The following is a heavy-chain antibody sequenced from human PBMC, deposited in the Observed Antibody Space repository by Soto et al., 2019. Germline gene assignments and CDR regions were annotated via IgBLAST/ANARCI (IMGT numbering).Heavy chain of an antibody. Sequence: GGSLRLSCAASGFTFSDYAMSWVRQAPGKGLEWVSGISGSGGSTYHADSVKGRFTISRHNSKNTVYLQMNSLRAEDTAVYYCAKETSSWSFDYWGLGALVTVSS. V-gene: IGHV3-23*01. J-gene: IGHJ4*02. CDR1: GFTFSDYA. D-gene: IGHD6-13*01. CDR3: AKETSSWSFDY. CDR2: ISGSGGST.